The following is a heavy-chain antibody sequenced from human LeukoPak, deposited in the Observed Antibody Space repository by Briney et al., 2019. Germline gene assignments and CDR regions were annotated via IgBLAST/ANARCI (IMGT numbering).Heavy chain of an antibody. CDR3: ANYVQYGNNFDY. J-gene: IGHJ4*02. CDR2: ISGSGGST. V-gene: IGHV3-23*01. Sequence: GGSLRLSCAASGFTFADAWMSWVRQVPGKGPEWVSAISGSGGSTYYADSVKGRFTISRDNSKNTLYLQMNSLRVDDTAMYYCANYVQYGNNFDYWGQGTLVTVSS. D-gene: IGHD5-24*01. CDR1: GFTFADAW.